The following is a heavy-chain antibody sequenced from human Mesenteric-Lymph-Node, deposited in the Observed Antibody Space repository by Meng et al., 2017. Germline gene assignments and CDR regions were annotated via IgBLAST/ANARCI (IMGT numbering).Heavy chain of an antibody. CDR3: ARDSSSSAYSPFDY. D-gene: IGHD3-22*01. CDR1: GGSISSGGYY. Sequence: QVQLQESGPGLVKPSQTLSLTCTVSGGSISSGGYYWSWIRQHPGKGLEWIGYIYYSGSTYYNPSLKSRVTISVDTSKNQFSLKLSSVTPEDTAVYYCARDSSSSAYSPFDYWGQGTLVTVSS. V-gene: IGHV4-31*03. CDR2: IYYSGST. J-gene: IGHJ4*02.